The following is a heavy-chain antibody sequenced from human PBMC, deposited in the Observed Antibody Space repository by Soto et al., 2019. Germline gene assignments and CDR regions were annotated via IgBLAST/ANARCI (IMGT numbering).Heavy chain of an antibody. CDR3: ASTKYDSSAYYYCYLGL. CDR2: IIPIFGTA. Sequence: SVSVSCKASEDTFRNYTITWVRQAPGQGVEGMGGIIPIFGTANYAQKFQGRVTITADTSANTVYLELSSLRSEDTAVYYCASTKYDSSAYYYCYLGLRGRPTLVTVSS. J-gene: IGHJ2*01. D-gene: IGHD3-22*01. CDR1: EDTFRNYT. V-gene: IGHV1-69*06.